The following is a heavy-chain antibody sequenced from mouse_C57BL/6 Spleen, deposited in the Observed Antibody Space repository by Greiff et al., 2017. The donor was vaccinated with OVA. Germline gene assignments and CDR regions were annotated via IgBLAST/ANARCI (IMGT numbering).Heavy chain of an antibody. D-gene: IGHD1-1*01. Sequence: DVKLVESGGGLVKPGGSLKLSCAASGFTFSSYAMSWVRQTPEKRLEWVATISDGGSYTYYPDNVKGRFTISRDNAKNNLYLQMSHLKSEDTAMYYCARGNYTDYWGQGTTLTVSS. V-gene: IGHV5-4*03. CDR3: ARGNYTDY. CDR2: ISDGGSYT. CDR1: GFTFSSYA. J-gene: IGHJ2*01.